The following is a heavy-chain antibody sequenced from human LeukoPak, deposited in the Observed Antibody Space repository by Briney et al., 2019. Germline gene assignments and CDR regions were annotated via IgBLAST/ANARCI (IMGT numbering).Heavy chain of an antibody. CDR2: ISSSGSNT. Sequence: GGSLRLSCAASGFTFSSYEMNWVRQAPGKGLEWVSYISSSGSNTYYADSVKGRFTISRDNAKNSLYLQMNSLRAEDTAVYYCAGDYYDSSGYFLGVYWGQGTWSPSPQ. V-gene: IGHV3-48*03. CDR3: AGDYYDSSGYFLGVY. J-gene: IGHJ4*02. D-gene: IGHD3-22*01. CDR1: GFTFSSYE.